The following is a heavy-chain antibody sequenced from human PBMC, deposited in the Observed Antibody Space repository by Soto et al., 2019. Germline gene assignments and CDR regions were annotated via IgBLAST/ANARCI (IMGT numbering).Heavy chain of an antibody. D-gene: IGHD3-10*01. J-gene: IGHJ4*02. CDR2: IRANNGNT. CDR1: GYTFPSYE. V-gene: IGHV1-18*04. Sequence: ASVKVSCKASGYTFPSYEISWVRQAPGQSLEWMGWIRANNGNTAYAQNFLHRVTMTTDTSTSTVYMELRSLRSDDTAFYYCARQVGTRAGHFDSWGQGTLVTVSS. CDR3: ARQVGTRAGHFDS.